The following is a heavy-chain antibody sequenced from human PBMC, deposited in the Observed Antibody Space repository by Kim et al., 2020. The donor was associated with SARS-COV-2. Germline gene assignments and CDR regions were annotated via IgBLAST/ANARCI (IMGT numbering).Heavy chain of an antibody. J-gene: IGHJ4*02. CDR3: ARGPPYYYYDNSAPER. V-gene: IGHV4-34*01. CDR2: INHSGST. Sequence: SETLSLTCAVYGGSFSGYYWSWIRQPPGKGLEWIGEINHSGSTNYNPSLKSRVTISVDTSKNQFSLKLSSVTAADTAVYYCARGPPYYYYDNSAPERWGQGTLVTVSS. CDR1: GGSFSGYY. D-gene: IGHD3-22*01.